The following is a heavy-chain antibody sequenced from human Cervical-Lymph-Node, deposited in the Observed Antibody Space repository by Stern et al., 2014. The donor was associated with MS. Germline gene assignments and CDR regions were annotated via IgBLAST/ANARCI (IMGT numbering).Heavy chain of an antibody. J-gene: IGHJ4*02. V-gene: IGHV3-72*01. CDR1: GFSFSDFY. CDR3: SRDSSGDY. CDR2: SRNKAKSYNT. Sequence: EVQLVESGGGLVQPGGSLRLSWAASGFSFSDFYMDWVRQAPGKGLEWVGRSRNKAKSYNTDYAASVKGRFTIDRDDSQNSLYLQMNSLKTEDTAVYYCSRDSSGDYLGPGTLVSVSS.